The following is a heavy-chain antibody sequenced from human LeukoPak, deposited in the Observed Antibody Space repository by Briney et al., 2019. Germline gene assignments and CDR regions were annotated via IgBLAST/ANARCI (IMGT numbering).Heavy chain of an antibody. Sequence: GGSLRLSCAASGFTFSSYSMNWVRQAPGKGLEWVSYISSSSSTIYYADSVKGRFTISRDNAKNSLYLQMNSLRAEDTAVYYCARANSHQSRRGYSYGYGFAFDYWGQGTLVTVSS. V-gene: IGHV3-48*01. CDR2: ISSSSSTI. CDR3: ARANSHQSRRGYSYGYGFAFDY. D-gene: IGHD5-18*01. J-gene: IGHJ4*02. CDR1: GFTFSSYS.